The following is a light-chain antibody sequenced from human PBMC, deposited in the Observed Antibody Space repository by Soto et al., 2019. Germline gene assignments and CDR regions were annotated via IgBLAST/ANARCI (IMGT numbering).Light chain of an antibody. CDR2: DAS. CDR1: HSVGSY. J-gene: IGKJ2*01. Sequence: EIVLTQSPATLSLSPGERATLSCRASHSVGSYSAWYQQKPGQAPRLLIYDASNRATGIPARFSGSGSGTDFTLTISSLEPEDFAVYYCQQHSSWYTFGQGTKLEIK. V-gene: IGKV3-11*01. CDR3: QQHSSWYT.